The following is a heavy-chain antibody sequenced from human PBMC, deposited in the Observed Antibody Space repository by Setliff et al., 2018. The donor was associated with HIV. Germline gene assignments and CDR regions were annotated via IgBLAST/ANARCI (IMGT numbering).Heavy chain of an antibody. CDR1: GGSVSSPGYY. J-gene: IGHJ4*02. CDR3: ARVLSNGWSGGVDY. Sequence: TSETLSLTCTVSGGSVSSPGYYWGWIRQPPGKGLEWIGSVYNSGITFKNPSLKSRVTMSVDTSKNQFSLKLYSVTAADTAVYYCARVLSNGWSGGVDYWGQGTLVTVSS. CDR2: VYNSGIT. D-gene: IGHD6-19*01. V-gene: IGHV4-39*07.